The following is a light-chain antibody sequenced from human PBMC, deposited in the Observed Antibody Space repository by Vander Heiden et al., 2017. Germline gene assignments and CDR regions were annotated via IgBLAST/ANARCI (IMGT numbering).Light chain of an antibody. V-gene: IGLV1-44*01. CDR1: SPNFGSTT. J-gene: IGLJ2*01. Sequence: QSVLTQPPSASGTPGTRATISCSGSSPNFGSTTVNCYQQLPATAPKPLPYITNQQPSGVPDRFSRSQSVTSASLAISRLQSEDEADYYCAAWDDSLNVLVFGGGTKLAVL. CDR3: AAWDDSLNVLV. CDR2: ITN.